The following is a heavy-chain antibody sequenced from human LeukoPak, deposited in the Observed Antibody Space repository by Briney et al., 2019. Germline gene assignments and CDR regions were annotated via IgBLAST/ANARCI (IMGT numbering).Heavy chain of an antibody. CDR2: ISYDGSNK. Sequence: GGSLRLSCAASGFTFSSYSMNWVRQAPGKGLEWVAVISYDGSNKYYADSVKGRFTISRDNSKNTLYLQMNSLRAEDTAVYYCARTPGGNDYYYYYMDVWGKGTTVTVSS. CDR3: ARTPGGNDYYYYYMDV. J-gene: IGHJ6*03. CDR1: GFTFSSYS. V-gene: IGHV3-30*03. D-gene: IGHD4-23*01.